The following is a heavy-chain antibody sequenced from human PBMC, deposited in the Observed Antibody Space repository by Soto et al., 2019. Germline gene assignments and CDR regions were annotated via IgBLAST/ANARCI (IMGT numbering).Heavy chain of an antibody. V-gene: IGHV3-9*01. J-gene: IGHJ4*02. CDR2: ISWNSGNL. CDR1: GFTFDDYA. CDR3: VRDSHGDY. Sequence: EVQLVESGGGLVQPGRSLRLSCAASGFTFDDYAMHWVRQGPGKGLEWVSSISWNSGNLGYADSVKGRFTISRDNAKNSLYLQMNSLRPEDTAVYYCVRDSHGDYWGQGTLVTVSS.